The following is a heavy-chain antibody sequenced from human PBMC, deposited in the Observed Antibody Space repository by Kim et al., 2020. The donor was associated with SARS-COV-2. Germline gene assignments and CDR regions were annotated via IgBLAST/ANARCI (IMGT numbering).Heavy chain of an antibody. J-gene: IGHJ4*02. D-gene: IGHD3-22*01. Sequence: GGSLRLSCAASGFTFSSYGMHWVRQAPGKGLEWVAVIWYDGSNKYYADSVKGRFTISRDNSKNTLYLQMNSLRAEDTAVYYCARDRWAYYYDSSGSFDYWGQGTLVTVSS. CDR2: IWYDGSNK. CDR1: GFTFSSYG. CDR3: ARDRWAYYYDSSGSFDY. V-gene: IGHV3-33*01.